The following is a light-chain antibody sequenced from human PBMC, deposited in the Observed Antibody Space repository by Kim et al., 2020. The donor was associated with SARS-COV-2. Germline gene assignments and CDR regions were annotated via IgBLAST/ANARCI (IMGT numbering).Light chain of an antibody. CDR1: NIGRTS. V-gene: IGLV3-21*04. CDR2: DDS. Sequence: SYELSQPPSVSVAPGKTARITGGGNNIGRTSVHWYQQKPGQAPIVVIYDDSDRPSGTPARFSGSNSGNTATLTMSRVEAGDEADYYCQVWDSSSDHWVFRGGTQLTVL. CDR3: QVWDSSSDHWV. J-gene: IGLJ3*02.